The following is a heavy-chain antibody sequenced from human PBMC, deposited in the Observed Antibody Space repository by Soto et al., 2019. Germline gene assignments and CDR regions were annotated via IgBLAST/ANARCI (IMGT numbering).Heavy chain of an antibody. CDR2: INAGNGNT. J-gene: IGHJ6*04. Sequence: ASVKVSCKASGYTFTSYAIHWVRQAPGQRLEGMGWINAGNGNTKYSQKFQGRVAITRDTSASTAYMELSSLRSEDTAVYYCARTGNTVTTPHLADLNMDVWGEGTTVTVSS. V-gene: IGHV1-3*01. CDR1: GYTFTSYA. CDR3: ARTGNTVTTPHLADLNMDV. D-gene: IGHD4-4*01.